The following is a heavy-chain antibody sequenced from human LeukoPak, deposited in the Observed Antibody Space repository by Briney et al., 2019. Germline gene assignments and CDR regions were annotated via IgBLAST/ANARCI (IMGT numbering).Heavy chain of an antibody. CDR3: AKQLGYCSDGSCYFPY. CDR2: ISNNGGYT. V-gene: IGHV3-23*01. D-gene: IGHD2-15*01. CDR1: GFTFSSYA. J-gene: IGHJ4*02. Sequence: GGSLRLSCAASGFTFSSYAMSWVRQAPGKGLEWVSAISNNGGYTYYANSVQGRFTISRDNSKSTLCLQMNSLRAEDTAVYYCAKQLGYCSDGSCYFPYWGQGTLVTVSS.